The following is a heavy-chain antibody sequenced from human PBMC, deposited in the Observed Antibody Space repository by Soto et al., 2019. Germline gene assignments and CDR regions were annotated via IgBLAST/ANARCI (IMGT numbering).Heavy chain of an antibody. CDR2: IRQDGSEK. V-gene: IGHV3-7*03. J-gene: IGHJ4*02. D-gene: IGHD3-22*01. CDR1: GFTFSSYW. CDR3: ARDRYDSSGYYYAVLWPYFDY. Sequence: GGSLRLSCAASGFTFSSYWMSWVRQAPGKGLEWVANIRQDGSEKYYVDSVKGRFTISRDNAKNSLYPQMNSLRAEDTAVYYCARDRYDSSGYYYAVLWPYFDYWGQGTLVTVSS.